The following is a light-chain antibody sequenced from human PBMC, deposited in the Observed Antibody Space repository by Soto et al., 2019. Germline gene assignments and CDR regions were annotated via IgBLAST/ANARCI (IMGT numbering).Light chain of an antibody. CDR3: QQYSHWPLT. V-gene: IGKV3-15*01. J-gene: IGKJ4*01. CDR1: QSVGNN. Sequence: EIVMTQSPGTLSVSPGGRATLSCRASQSVGNNLAWYQQKPGQAPSLIIYAASSRATGISARFPGSGSGTEFTLTVDSLQSEDVAVYFCQQYSHWPLTFGGGTKVEIK. CDR2: AAS.